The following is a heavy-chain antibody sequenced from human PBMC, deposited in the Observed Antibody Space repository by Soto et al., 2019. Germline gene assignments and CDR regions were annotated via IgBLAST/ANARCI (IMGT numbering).Heavy chain of an antibody. D-gene: IGHD1-1*01. CDR1: GDSVSSNSAG. Sequence: SQTLSLTCDISGDSVSSNSAGWNWIRQTPSRGFEWLGRTYYKSKWYYTYAASVKSRITVSPDTSKNQFSLQLTSVTPEDTAVYYCARGSWDDVSGHYYMDVWDKGTTVTVSS. CDR2: TYYKSKWYY. V-gene: IGHV6-1*01. J-gene: IGHJ6*03. CDR3: ARGSWDDVSGHYYMDV.